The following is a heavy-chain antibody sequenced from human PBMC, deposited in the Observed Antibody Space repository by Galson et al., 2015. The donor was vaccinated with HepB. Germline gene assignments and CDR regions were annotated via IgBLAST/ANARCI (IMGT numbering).Heavy chain of an antibody. CDR3: ARGYFDSRGYWHDAYDI. Sequence: ETLSLTCAIYGGSFSGYFWSWIRQTPGKGLEWIGEINRSGSTSYTSYNPSLESRVAISIDTSKNQFSLKLSSVTAADTAVYYCARGYFDSRGYWHDAYDIWGQGTMVTVSS. CDR1: GGSFSGYF. V-gene: IGHV4-34*01. D-gene: IGHD3-22*01. CDR2: INRSGSTSYT. J-gene: IGHJ3*02.